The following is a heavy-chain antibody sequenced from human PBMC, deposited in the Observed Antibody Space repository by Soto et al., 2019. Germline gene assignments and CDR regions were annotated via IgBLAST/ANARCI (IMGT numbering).Heavy chain of an antibody. CDR1: GGSISSYY. Sequence: SETLSLTCTVSGGSISSYYGSWIRQPPGKGLEWIGYIYYSGSTNYNPSLKSRVTISVDTSKNQFSLKLSSVTAADTAVYYCARAHDSSGYYPFDYWGQGTLVTVSS. V-gene: IGHV4-59*01. J-gene: IGHJ4*02. CDR3: ARAHDSSGYYPFDY. D-gene: IGHD3-22*01. CDR2: IYYSGST.